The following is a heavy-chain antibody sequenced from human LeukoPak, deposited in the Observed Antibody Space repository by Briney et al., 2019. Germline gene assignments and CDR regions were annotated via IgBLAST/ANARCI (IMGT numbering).Heavy chain of an antibody. CDR3: ARVSRETFDY. V-gene: IGHV3-30*04. J-gene: IGHJ4*02. CDR2: ISYDGSNK. CDR1: GFTFSSYA. Sequence: GGSLRLSCAASGFTFSSYAMHWVRQAPGKGLEWVAVISYDGSNKYYADSVKGRFTISGDNSKNTLYLQMNSLRAEDTAVYYCARVSRETFDYWGQGTLVTVSS. D-gene: IGHD1-26*01.